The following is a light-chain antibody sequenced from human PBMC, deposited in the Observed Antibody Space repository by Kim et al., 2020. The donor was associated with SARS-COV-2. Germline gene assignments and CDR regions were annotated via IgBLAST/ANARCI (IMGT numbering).Light chain of an antibody. CDR3: QKYNSAPNT. CDR2: SAS. CDR1: QGISNY. J-gene: IGKJ2*01. Sequence: ASVGDRVTITCRASQGISNYLAWYQQKPGTVPKLLIYSASTSQSGVPSRFSGSGSGTDFTLTISSLQPEDVATYYCQKYNSAPNTFGQGTKLEI. V-gene: IGKV1-27*01.